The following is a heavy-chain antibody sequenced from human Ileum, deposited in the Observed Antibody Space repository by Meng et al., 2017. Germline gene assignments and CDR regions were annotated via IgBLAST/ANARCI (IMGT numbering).Heavy chain of an antibody. J-gene: IGHJ2*01. Sequence: QVPLEESGPGPVRPSQPLARTCSVSCVFLSSNVNYWSWSRQHPGKGLEWLGYMYYSGSTYYNPSINTPITISLDTSKNQFSLRLDSVTAADTAVYFCARNDLAFWYFDLWGRGTLVTVSS. D-gene: IGHD3-3*01. V-gene: IGHV4-31*01. CDR2: MYYSGST. CDR3: ARNDLAFWYFDL. CDR1: CVFLSSNVNY.